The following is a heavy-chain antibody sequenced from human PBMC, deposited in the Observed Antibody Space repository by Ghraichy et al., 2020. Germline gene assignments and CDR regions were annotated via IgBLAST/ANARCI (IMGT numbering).Heavy chain of an antibody. CDR2: IYYSGST. Sequence: SETLSLTCTVSGGSISSSSYYWGWIRQPPGKGLEWIGSIYYSGSTYYNPSLKSRVTISVDTSKNQFSLKLSSVTAADTAVYYCARRGVDIVATTTFDYWGQGTLVTVSS. J-gene: IGHJ4*02. CDR1: GGSISSSSYY. D-gene: IGHD5-12*01. V-gene: IGHV4-39*01. CDR3: ARRGVDIVATTTFDY.